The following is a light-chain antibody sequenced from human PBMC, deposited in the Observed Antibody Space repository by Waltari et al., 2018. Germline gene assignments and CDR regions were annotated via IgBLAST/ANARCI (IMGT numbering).Light chain of an antibody. CDR3: CSYAGSSTFEV. CDR1: STAGGGHNF. J-gene: IGLJ2*01. V-gene: IGLV2-23*03. CDR2: EGS. Sequence: QSALTQPASVSGSPGQSITISCTGTSTAGGGHNFVSWYQQHPGKAPKLMIYEGSKRPSGVSNRFSGSKSGNTASLRISGLQAEDDADYYCCSYAGSSTFEVFGGGTKLTVL.